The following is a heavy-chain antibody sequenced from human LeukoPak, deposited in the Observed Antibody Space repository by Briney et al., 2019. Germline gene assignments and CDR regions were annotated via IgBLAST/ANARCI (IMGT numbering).Heavy chain of an antibody. J-gene: IGHJ4*02. CDR1: GFTFSNYF. D-gene: IGHD1-26*01. CDR3: AKHGGVGGTYFRAFDY. Sequence: AGGSLRLSCAASGFTFSNYFMSWVRQAPGKGLEWVSSISGNGGSTYYADSVKGRFIISRDNSKNTLHLQMNSLGAEDTAVYYCAKHGGVGGTYFRAFDYWGQGTLVTVSS. CDR2: ISGNGGST. V-gene: IGHV3-23*01.